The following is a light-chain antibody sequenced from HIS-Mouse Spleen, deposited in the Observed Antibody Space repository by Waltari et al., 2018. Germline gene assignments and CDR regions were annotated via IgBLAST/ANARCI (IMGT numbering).Light chain of an antibody. CDR3: QQRSNWFT. CDR2: DAS. CDR1: QSVSSY. Sequence: EIVLTQSPATLSLSPGERATLSCRASQSVSSYLAWYQQKPGQAPRLLIYDASNRATGIHARFRGSGSGTDFTRTISSLEPEDFAVYYCQQRSNWFTFGGGTKVEIK. J-gene: IGKJ4*01. V-gene: IGKV3-11*01.